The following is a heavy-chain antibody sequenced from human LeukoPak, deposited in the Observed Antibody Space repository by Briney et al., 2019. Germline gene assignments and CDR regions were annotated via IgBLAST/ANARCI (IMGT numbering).Heavy chain of an antibody. CDR3: ARSQSYHDILTGSPYYYYYMDV. V-gene: IGHV4-4*07. D-gene: IGHD3-9*01. CDR1: GGSISSYY. J-gene: IGHJ6*03. CDR2: IYTSGST. Sequence: PSETLSLTCTVSGGSISSYYWSWIRQPAGKGLEWIGRIYTSGSTNYNPSLKSRVTMSVDTSKNQFSLKLSSVTAADTAVYYCARSQSYHDILTGSPYYYYYMDVWGKGTTVTVSS.